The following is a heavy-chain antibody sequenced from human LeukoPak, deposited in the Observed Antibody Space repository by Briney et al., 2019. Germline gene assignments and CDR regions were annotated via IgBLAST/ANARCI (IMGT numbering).Heavy chain of an antibody. CDR3: ARGRLGTDAFDI. Sequence: SETLSLTCTVSGGCISSYYWSWIRQPAGKGLEWIGRIYTSGSTNYNPSLKSRVTMSVDTSKNQFSLKLGSVTAADTAVYYCARGRLGTDAFDIWGQGTMVTVSS. V-gene: IGHV4-4*07. CDR2: IYTSGST. CDR1: GGCISSYY. J-gene: IGHJ3*02. D-gene: IGHD6-19*01.